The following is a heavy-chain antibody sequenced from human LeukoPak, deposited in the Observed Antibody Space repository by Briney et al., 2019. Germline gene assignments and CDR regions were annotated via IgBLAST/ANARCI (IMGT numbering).Heavy chain of an antibody. CDR3: AHPLEVQWLVAFDY. CDR2: SYWTDDI. Sequence: SGPTQAKLRHTLTLTCYLSGEPLTTSGGDVAWIRHPQGKALEWLALSYWTDDIRYSSSLRSRLTITKDTSKNQVILTLTNVDPMDTATYYCAHPLEVQWLVAFDYWSQGTLVTVSS. D-gene: IGHD6-19*01. J-gene: IGHJ4*02. CDR1: GEPLTTSGGD. V-gene: IGHV2-5*01.